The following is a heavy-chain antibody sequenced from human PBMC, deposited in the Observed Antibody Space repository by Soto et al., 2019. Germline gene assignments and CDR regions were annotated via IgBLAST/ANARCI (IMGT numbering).Heavy chain of an antibody. CDR2: INPKTGDT. D-gene: IGHD6-6*01. CDR3: VTGDHLVR. Sequence: ASVKVSCKTSGYTFTGYYLNWVRQAPGRGLEWVGWINPKTGDTNNAQKFQGRVTMTTDTSISTGYMELSGLKSDDTAVYYCVTGDHLVRWGQGTRVTVST. V-gene: IGHV1-2*02. J-gene: IGHJ4*02. CDR1: GYTFTGYY.